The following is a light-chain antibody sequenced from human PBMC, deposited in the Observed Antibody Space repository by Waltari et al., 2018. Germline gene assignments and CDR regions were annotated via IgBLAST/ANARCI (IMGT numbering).Light chain of an antibody. CDR1: QPVRNSY. V-gene: IGKV3-20*01. CDR2: AAS. Sequence: EIVLTQSPGTLTLFPGESATLSCRPRQPVRNSYVAWYRQKRGQAPELVIDAASNRATGIPPRISGSESGTDFTLSITVLEPEDFAVYYCQQYGSSAWTFGPGTKVELK. J-gene: IGKJ1*01. CDR3: QQYGSSAWT.